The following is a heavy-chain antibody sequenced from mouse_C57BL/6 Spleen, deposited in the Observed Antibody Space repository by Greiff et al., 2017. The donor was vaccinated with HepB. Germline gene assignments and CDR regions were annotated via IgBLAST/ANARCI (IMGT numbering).Heavy chain of an antibody. CDR2: INPSNGGT. V-gene: IGHV1-53*01. D-gene: IGHD2-4*01. CDR3: ASPIYYDYDAFAY. CDR1: GYTFTSYW. Sequence: VQLQQPGTELVKPGASVKLSCKASGYTFTSYWMHWVKQRPGQGLEWIGNINPSNGGTNYNEKFKSKATLTVDKSSSTAYMKLSSLTSEDSAVYYCASPIYYDYDAFAYWGQGTLVTVSA. J-gene: IGHJ3*01.